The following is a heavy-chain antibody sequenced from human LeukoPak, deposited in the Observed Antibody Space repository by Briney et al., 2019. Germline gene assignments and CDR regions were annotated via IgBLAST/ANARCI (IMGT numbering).Heavy chain of an antibody. V-gene: IGHV3-23*01. CDR1: GFTFSSYA. J-gene: IGHJ4*02. Sequence: PGGSLRLSCAASGFTFSSYAMSWVRQAPGQGLEWVSAISGSGGSTYYADSVKGRFTISRDNSKNTLYLQRNSLRAEDTAVYYCAKDLPPTDYSSSWYGGWYFDFWGQGTLVTVSS. CDR2: ISGSGGST. D-gene: IGHD6-13*01. CDR3: AKDLPPTDYSSSWYGGWYFDF.